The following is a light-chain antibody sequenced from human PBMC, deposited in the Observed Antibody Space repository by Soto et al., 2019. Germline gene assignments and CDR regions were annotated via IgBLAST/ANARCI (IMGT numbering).Light chain of an antibody. J-gene: IGKJ1*01. CDR3: QQYYTTPWT. CDR2: WAS. CDR1: HSVLYSSNNKNY. Sequence: DLVITQSPDSLAFSLGYRSTINCKSIHSVLYSSNNKNYLAWYQQKPGQPPKALIYWASTRESGVPDRFSGSGSGTDFTLTISSLQAEDVAVYYCQQYYTTPWTFGQGTKVDIK. V-gene: IGKV4-1*01.